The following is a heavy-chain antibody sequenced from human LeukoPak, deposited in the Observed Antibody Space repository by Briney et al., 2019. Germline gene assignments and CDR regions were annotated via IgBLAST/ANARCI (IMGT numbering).Heavy chain of an antibody. Sequence: GGSLRLSCAASGFTFSSYWMSWVRQAPGKGLEWVANIKQDGSEKYYVDSVKGRFTISRDNAKNSLYLQMNSLRAEDTAVYYCARSDYDYVWGSYHHFDYWGQGTLVTVSS. CDR3: ARSDYDYVWGSYHHFDY. J-gene: IGHJ4*02. D-gene: IGHD3-16*02. CDR2: IKQDGSEK. CDR1: GFTFSSYW. V-gene: IGHV3-7*01.